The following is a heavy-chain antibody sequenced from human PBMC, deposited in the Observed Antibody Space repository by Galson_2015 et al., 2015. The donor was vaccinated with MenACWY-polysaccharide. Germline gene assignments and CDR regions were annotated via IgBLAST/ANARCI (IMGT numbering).Heavy chain of an antibody. CDR3: AKGAQRGYGHYFDH. J-gene: IGHJ4*02. V-gene: IGHV3-9*01. CDR2: ISWNSDNI. D-gene: IGHD5-12*01. Sequence: SLRLSCAASGFTFDEYAMHWVRQAPGKGLEWVSGISWNSDNIGYANSVRGRFTISRDYAKNSLDLEMNSLRVEDTAFYYCAKGAQRGYGHYFDHWGQGILVTVSS. CDR1: GFTFDEYA.